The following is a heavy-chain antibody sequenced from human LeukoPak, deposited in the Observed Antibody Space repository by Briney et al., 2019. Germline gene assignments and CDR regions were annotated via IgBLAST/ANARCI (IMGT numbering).Heavy chain of an antibody. Sequence: GGSLRLSCAASGLAFSTYSMNWVRQAPGKGLEWVSSISSGSSHIYYADSVKGRFTISRDNAKNSLYLQMNSLRAEDTAVYYCARGDSGVTKDDVFDIRGQGTMVTVSS. D-gene: IGHD4-23*01. CDR1: GLAFSTYS. CDR2: ISSGSSHI. V-gene: IGHV3-21*01. J-gene: IGHJ3*02. CDR3: ARGDSGVTKDDVFDI.